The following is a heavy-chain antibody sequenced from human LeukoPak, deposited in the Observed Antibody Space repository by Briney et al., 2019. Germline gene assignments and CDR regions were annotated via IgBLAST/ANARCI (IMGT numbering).Heavy chain of an antibody. V-gene: IGHV1-8*02. CDR2: MNPNSGNT. CDR1: GYTFTSYD. CDR3: ARDLSHYYDSSGS. D-gene: IGHD3-22*01. J-gene: IGHJ4*02. Sequence: ASVKVSSKASGYTFTSYDINWVRQATGQGLEWMGWMNPNSGNTGYAQKFQGRVTMTRNTSISTAYMELSSLRSEDTAVYYCARDLSHYYDSSGSWGQGTLVTVSS.